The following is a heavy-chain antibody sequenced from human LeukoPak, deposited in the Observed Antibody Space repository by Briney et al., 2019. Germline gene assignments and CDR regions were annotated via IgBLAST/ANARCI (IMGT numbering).Heavy chain of an antibody. V-gene: IGHV1-69*06. CDR2: IIPMIGTV. J-gene: IGHJ4*02. Sequence: ASVKVSCKASGGTFSSYAISWVRQAPGQGLEWMGGIIPMIGTVNYAQKFQGRVTITADKSTSTAYMEPSSLRSEDTAVYYCARDRDSSGWHDYWGQGTLVTVSS. CDR3: ARDRDSSGWHDY. CDR1: GGTFSSYA. D-gene: IGHD6-25*01.